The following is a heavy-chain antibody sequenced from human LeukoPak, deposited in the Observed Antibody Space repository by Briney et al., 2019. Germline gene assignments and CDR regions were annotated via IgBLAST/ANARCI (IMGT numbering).Heavy chain of an antibody. J-gene: IGHJ4*02. Sequence: ASVKVSCKAPGYTFTTDALHSVRQAPGQGLEWMGWITPSGGTNYPQKFQGRVAITRDTSITTACMDLSRLTSDDTAVYYCARDRYGDGFAHFDYWGQGAQVTVSS. CDR2: ITPSGGT. CDR1: GYTFTTDA. CDR3: ARDRYGDGFAHFDY. D-gene: IGHD5-24*01. V-gene: IGHV1-2*02.